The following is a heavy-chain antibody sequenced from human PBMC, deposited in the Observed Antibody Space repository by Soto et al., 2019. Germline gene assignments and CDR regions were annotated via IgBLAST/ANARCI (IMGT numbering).Heavy chain of an antibody. CDR2: IYYSGST. CDR3: ARHAVYSSSYRSDWFDP. Sequence: SETLSLTCTVSGGYISSSSYYWGWIRQPPGKGLEWIGSIYYSGSTYYNPSLKSRVTISVDTSKNQFSLKLSSVTAADTAVYYCARHAVYSSSYRSDWFDPWGQGTLVTVSS. D-gene: IGHD6-6*01. CDR1: GGYISSSSYY. J-gene: IGHJ5*02. V-gene: IGHV4-39*01.